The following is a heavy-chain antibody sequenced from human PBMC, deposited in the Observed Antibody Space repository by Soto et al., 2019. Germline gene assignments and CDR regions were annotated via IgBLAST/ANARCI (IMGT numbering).Heavy chain of an antibody. J-gene: IGHJ4*02. D-gene: IGHD2-2*01. CDR1: GYTFTSYG. CDR2: ISAYNGNT. Sequence: QVPLVQSGAEVKKPGASVKVSCKASGYTFTSYGISWVRQAPGQGLEWMGWISAYNGNTNYAQKLQGRGTITTDTSTSTAYMELRSLRSDDTAVYYCASSGYCSSTSCYRPYDYWGQGTLVTVSS. CDR3: ASSGYCSSTSCYRPYDY. V-gene: IGHV1-18*01.